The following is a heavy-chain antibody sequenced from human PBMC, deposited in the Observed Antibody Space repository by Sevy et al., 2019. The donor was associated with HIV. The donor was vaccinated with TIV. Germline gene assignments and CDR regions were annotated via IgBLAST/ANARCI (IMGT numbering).Heavy chain of an antibody. CDR3: ASRAVVVVAATGYSWFDP. CDR1: GGSFSGYY. V-gene: IGHV4-34*01. J-gene: IGHJ5*02. CDR2: INHSGST. D-gene: IGHD2-15*01. Sequence: SETLSLTCAVYGGSFSGYYWSWIRQPPGKGLEWIGEINHSGSTNYNPSLKSRVTISVDTSKNKFSLKLSSVTAADTAVYYCASRAVVVVAATGYSWFDPWGQGTLVTVSS.